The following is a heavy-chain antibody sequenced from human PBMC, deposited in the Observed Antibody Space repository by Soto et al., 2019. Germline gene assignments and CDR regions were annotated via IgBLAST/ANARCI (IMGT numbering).Heavy chain of an antibody. CDR2: VHYVGTT. D-gene: IGHD3-22*01. V-gene: IGHV4-59*12. Sequence: QVQLRESDPGLVKPSETLSLTCSVSGDSMSEFYWSWIRQSPGKGLEWIGYVHYVGTTKYNPSHKSRVTISVDTSKKQFSLNLRSVTAADTAVYYCTRLNYYDTSGYPYFFDYWGQGAPVTVSS. J-gene: IGHJ4*02. CDR3: TRLNYYDTSGYPYFFDY. CDR1: GDSMSEFY.